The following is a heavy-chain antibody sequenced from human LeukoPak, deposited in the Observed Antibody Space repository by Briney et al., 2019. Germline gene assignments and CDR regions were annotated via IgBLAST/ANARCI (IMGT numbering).Heavy chain of an antibody. V-gene: IGHV3-21*01. CDR2: ISSSSSYI. CDR1: GFTFSSYS. J-gene: IGHJ4*02. CDR3: AVARHPTFDY. D-gene: IGHD5-12*01. Sequence: GGSLRLSCAASGFTFSSYSMNWVRQAPGKGLEWVSSISSSSSYIYYADSVKGRFTISRDNAKNSLYLQMNSPRAEDTAVYYCAVARHPTFDYWGQGTLVTVSS.